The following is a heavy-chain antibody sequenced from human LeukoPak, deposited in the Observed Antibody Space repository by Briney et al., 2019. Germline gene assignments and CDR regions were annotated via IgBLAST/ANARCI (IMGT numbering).Heavy chain of an antibody. CDR3: AKVHFFGEFDNGHY. Sequence: PGRSLRLSCAASGFTFSSYGMHWVRQAPGKGLEWVAVISYDGSNKYYADSVKGRFTISRDNSKNTLYLQMNSLRAEDTAVYYCAKVHFFGEFDNGHYWGQGTLVTVSS. CDR1: GFTFSSYG. J-gene: IGHJ4*02. D-gene: IGHD3-10*01. V-gene: IGHV3-30*18. CDR2: ISYDGSNK.